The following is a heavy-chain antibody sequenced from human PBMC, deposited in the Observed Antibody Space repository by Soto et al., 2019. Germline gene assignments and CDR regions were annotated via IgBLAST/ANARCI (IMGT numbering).Heavy chain of an antibody. CDR3: AREANYDSSGYYRYYFDY. CDR2: IFHSGGR. Sequence: PSETLSLTCFVSGDSINNTYWWSWVRQAPGKGLEWIGEIFHSGGRSYMPSLRGRITLSVDTSKNQFSLKLSSVTAADTAVYYCAREANYDSSGYYRYYFDYWGQGTLVTVSS. CDR1: GDSINNTYW. D-gene: IGHD3-22*01. J-gene: IGHJ4*02. V-gene: IGHV4-4*02.